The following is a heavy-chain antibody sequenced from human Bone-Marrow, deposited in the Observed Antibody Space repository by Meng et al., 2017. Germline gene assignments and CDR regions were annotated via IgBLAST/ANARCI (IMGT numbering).Heavy chain of an antibody. D-gene: IGHD3-22*01. V-gene: IGHV3-15*01. J-gene: IGHJ4*02. Sequence: GESLKTSCAASGFTFSNAWMSWVRQAPGKGLEWVGRIKSKTDGGTTDYAAPVKGRFTLPRDDSKNTLYLQMNSLKTEDTAVYYCTTPDHYYDSSGFDYWGQGTLVTVSS. CDR3: TTPDHYYDSSGFDY. CDR2: IKSKTDGGTT. CDR1: GFTFSNAW.